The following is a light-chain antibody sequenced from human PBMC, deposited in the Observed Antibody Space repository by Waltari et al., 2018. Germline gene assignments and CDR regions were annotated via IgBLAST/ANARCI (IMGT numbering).Light chain of an antibody. CDR2: GTS. J-gene: IGKJ1*01. CDR3: QHYVSLPVT. Sequence: EILLTQSPGTLSLSPGEGATLSCRASQSDGRSLAWYQQKPGQPPRLLIFGTSNRATGIPDRFSGGGSGTDFSLTITRLEPEDVAVYYCQHYVSLPVTFGQGTKVEIK. V-gene: IGKV3-20*01. CDR1: QSDGRS.